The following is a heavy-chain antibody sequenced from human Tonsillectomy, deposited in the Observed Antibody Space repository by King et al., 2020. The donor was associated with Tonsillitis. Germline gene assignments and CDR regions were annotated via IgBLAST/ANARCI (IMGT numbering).Heavy chain of an antibody. Sequence: VQLVESGAEVKKPGASVKVSCKASGHSFTRYHMHWVRQAPGQGLEWMGLINPSGGGTSFAQKFQDRVTMTWDTSTSTVHMELSSLRSEDTAVYYCAREIEGIVEVADATRNYYYLDVWGTGTTVTVSS. CDR1: GHSFTRYH. CDR3: AREIEGIVEVADATRNYYYLDV. J-gene: IGHJ6*03. D-gene: IGHD2-15*01. CDR2: INPSGGGT. V-gene: IGHV1-46*01.